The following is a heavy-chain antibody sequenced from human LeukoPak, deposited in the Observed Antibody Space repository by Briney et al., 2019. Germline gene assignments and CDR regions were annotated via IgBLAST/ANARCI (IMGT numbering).Heavy chain of an antibody. CDR3: AIFIAVAGTRHLDY. Sequence: SETLSLTCAVYGGSFSGYYWSWIRQPPGKGLEWIGEINHSGSTNYNPSLKSRVTISVDTSKNQFSLKLSSVTAADTAVYYCAIFIAVAGTRHLDYWGQGTLVTVSS. V-gene: IGHV4-34*01. CDR1: GGSFSGYY. CDR2: INHSGST. J-gene: IGHJ4*02. D-gene: IGHD6-19*01.